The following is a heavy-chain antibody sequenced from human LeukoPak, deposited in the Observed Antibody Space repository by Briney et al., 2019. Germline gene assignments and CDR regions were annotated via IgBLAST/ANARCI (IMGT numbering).Heavy chain of an antibody. J-gene: IGHJ4*02. Sequence: PGGSLRLSCAASGFTFSSYAMSWVRQAPGKGLEWVSAVSGSGGSTYYADSVKGRFTISRDNSKNTLYLQMNSLRAEDTAVYYCAKMGVRGAGTNSDYWGQGTLVTVSS. V-gene: IGHV3-23*01. CDR2: VSGSGGST. CDR1: GFTFSSYA. D-gene: IGHD6-19*01. CDR3: AKMGVRGAGTNSDY.